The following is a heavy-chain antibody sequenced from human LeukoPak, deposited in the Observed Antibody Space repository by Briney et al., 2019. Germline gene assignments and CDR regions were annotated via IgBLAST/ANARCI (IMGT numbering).Heavy chain of an antibody. CDR3: ARGYYYGSGSYWGFDY. V-gene: IGHV3-33*01. D-gene: IGHD3-10*01. Sequence: GGSVRPFCAASGFTFSNYGMHWVRQAPGKGLEWVTFIWYDGSNKYYADSVKGRFTISRDDSKNTLYLQLNSLRADDTAVYYCARGYYYGSGSYWGFDYWGQGTLVTVSS. CDR1: GFTFSNYG. J-gene: IGHJ4*02. CDR2: IWYDGSNK.